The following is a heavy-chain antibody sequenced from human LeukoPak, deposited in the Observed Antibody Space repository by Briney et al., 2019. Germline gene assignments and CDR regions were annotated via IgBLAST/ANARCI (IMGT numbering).Heavy chain of an antibody. CDR2: IYTSGST. CDR3: ARDPPDP. CDR1: GGSISSGSYS. Sequence: SETLSLTCTVSGGSISSGSYSWSWIRQPAGKGLEWIGRIYTSGSTYYNLSLRSRVTISVDTSKNQFSLKLSSVTAADTAVYYCARDPPDPWGQGTLVTVSS. J-gene: IGHJ5*02. V-gene: IGHV4-61*02.